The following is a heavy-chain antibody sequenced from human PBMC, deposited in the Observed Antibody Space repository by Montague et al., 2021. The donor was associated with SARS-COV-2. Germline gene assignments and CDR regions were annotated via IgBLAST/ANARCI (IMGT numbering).Heavy chain of an antibody. Sequence: SETLSLTCAVYGGSFSGYYWSWIRHPPVKGLGWIWEINHGGSTNYNPSLRSRVTISVDTSKNKFSLKLNSVTATDTAVYYCARDRIAALAPWDYYYYYMDVWGKGTLVTVSS. CDR3: ARDRIAALAPWDYYYYYMDV. V-gene: IGHV4-34*01. D-gene: IGHD6-6*01. CDR1: GGSFSGYY. CDR2: INHGGST. J-gene: IGHJ6*03.